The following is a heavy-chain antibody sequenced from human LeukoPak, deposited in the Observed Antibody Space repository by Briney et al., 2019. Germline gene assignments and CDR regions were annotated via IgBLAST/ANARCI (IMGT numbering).Heavy chain of an antibody. Sequence: PGGSLRLSCAASGFTFSSYAMHWVRQAPGKGLEWVAVISYDGSNKYYADSVKGRFTISRDNSKNTLYLQMNSLRAEDTAVYYCARDSGSNYGYWGQGTLVTVSS. D-gene: IGHD1-26*01. J-gene: IGHJ4*02. CDR1: GFTFSSYA. CDR3: ARDSGSNYGY. CDR2: ISYDGSNK. V-gene: IGHV3-30-3*01.